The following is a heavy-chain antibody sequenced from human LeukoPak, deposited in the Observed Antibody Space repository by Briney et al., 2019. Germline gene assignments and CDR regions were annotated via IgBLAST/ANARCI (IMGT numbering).Heavy chain of an antibody. J-gene: IGHJ5*02. D-gene: IGHD2/OR15-2a*01. CDR1: GVSISSSPYY. CDR3: ARNYLSDGILSTFDP. V-gene: IGHV4-39*01. Sequence: SETLSLNCTVSGVSISSSPYYRGWLRQPPGKGLECIATIDDRSSTYTNPSSNTRATISLTTSNNQSSLRLRSVTAADTALNYCARNYLSDGILSTFDPWGQGTLVTVSS. CDR2: IDDRSST.